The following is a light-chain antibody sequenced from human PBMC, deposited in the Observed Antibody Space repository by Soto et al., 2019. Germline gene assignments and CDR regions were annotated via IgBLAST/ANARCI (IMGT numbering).Light chain of an antibody. Sequence: DLQMPQSPSSLSASVGDRVTVTCRASQTISNYLNWYQHKPGKAPNLLIYAASTLHSGVPSRFSGSGSGTHFTRTIDSLRPEDFATYYCQQTYSSPETFAQGTKVEI. CDR2: AAS. J-gene: IGKJ1*01. V-gene: IGKV1-39*01. CDR3: QQTYSSPET. CDR1: QTISNY.